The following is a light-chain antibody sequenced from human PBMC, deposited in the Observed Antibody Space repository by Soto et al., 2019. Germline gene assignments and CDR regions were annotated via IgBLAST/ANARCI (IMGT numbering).Light chain of an antibody. J-gene: IGKJ2*02. CDR3: QQYYSTPRT. V-gene: IGKV4-1*01. CDR2: WAS. Sequence: DIVMTQSPDSLAVSLGERATINCKSSQSVLYSSNNKNYLAWYQQKPGQPPKLLIYWASTRESVVPDRFSGSGSGTDFTLTIISLHAEDVAVYYCQQYYSTPRTFGQGTKLQIK. CDR1: QSVLYSSNNKNY.